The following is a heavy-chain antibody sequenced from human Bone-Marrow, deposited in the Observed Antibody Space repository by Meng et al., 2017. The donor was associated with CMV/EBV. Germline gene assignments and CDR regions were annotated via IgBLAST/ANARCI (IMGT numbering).Heavy chain of an antibody. D-gene: IGHD3-22*01. V-gene: IGHV3-74*01. CDR1: GLSFSWSW. J-gene: IGHJ4*02. CDR2: SSSDGTGR. CDR3: VRAREYYFARGYSGY. Sequence: YGLSFSWSWMYWVREGPGTGLVFLSRSSSDGTGRNYAVSVKVRFTISIDNAENRAYLQMNLHRVEAAAMSYCVRAREYYFARGYSGYWGQGTLVTVSS.